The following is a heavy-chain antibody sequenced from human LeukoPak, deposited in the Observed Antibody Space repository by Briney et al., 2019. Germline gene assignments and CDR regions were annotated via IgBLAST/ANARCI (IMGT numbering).Heavy chain of an antibody. Sequence: SQTLSLTCTVSGGSISSGSYYWSWIRQPAGKGLEWIGRIYTSGSTNYNPSLKSRVTISVDTSKNQFSLKLSSVTAADTAVYYCARVRYDSSGYYWDAFDIWGQGTMVTVSS. V-gene: IGHV4-61*02. CDR2: IYTSGST. D-gene: IGHD3-22*01. CDR3: ARVRYDSSGYYWDAFDI. CDR1: GGSISSGSYY. J-gene: IGHJ3*02.